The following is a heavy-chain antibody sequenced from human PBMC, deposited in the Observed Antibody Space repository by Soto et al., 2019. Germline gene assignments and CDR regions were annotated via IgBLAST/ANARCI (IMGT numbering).Heavy chain of an antibody. Sequence: SETLSLTCTVSGGSISSSSYYWGWIRPPPGKGLEWIGSIYYSGSTYYNPSLKSRVTISVDTSKNQFPLKLSSVTAADTAVYYCARHTLGYSYGTTYYYYGMDVWGQGTTVTVSS. J-gene: IGHJ6*02. CDR1: GGSISSSSYY. D-gene: IGHD5-18*01. CDR2: IYYSGST. V-gene: IGHV4-39*01. CDR3: ARHTLGYSYGTTYYYYGMDV.